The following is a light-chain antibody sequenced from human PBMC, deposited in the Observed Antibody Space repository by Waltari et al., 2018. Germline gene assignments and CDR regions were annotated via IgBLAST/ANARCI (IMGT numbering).Light chain of an antibody. Sequence: QAGLTQPPSVSKGLRQTATLSCTGNSNNVGNQGAAWLQQHQGQPPKLLSYRNNNRPSGISDRFSASRLGNTASLTITGLQPEDEADYYCSAWDSDLRGYVFGTGTKVTVL. CDR2: RNN. V-gene: IGLV10-54*04. J-gene: IGLJ1*01. CDR3: SAWDSDLRGYV. CDR1: SNNVGNQG.